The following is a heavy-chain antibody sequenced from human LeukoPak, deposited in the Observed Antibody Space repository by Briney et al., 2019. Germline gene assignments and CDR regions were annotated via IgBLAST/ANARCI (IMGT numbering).Heavy chain of an antibody. CDR1: GYTLTELS. CDR2: FDPEDGET. V-gene: IGHV1-24*01. J-gene: IGHJ4*02. CDR3: ATGWYYGSGSYYY. D-gene: IGHD3-10*01. Sequence: ASVKVSCKVSGYTLTELSMHWVRQAPGKGLEWMGGFDPEDGETIYAQKFQGRATMTEDTSADTAYMELSSLRSEDTAVYYCATGWYYGSGSYYYWGQGTLVTVSS.